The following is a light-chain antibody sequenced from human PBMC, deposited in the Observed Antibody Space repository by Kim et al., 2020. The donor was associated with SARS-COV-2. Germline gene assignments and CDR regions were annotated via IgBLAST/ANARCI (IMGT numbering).Light chain of an antibody. J-gene: IGKJ3*01. Sequence: EIVMTQSPATLSVSPGERATLSCSASQSVSSNLAWYQQKPGQAPRLLIYGASTRATGIPARFSGSGSGTEFTLTISSLQSEDFAVYSCQQYNNWPPIFGPGTKVDIK. CDR3: QQYNNWPPI. CDR1: QSVSSN. V-gene: IGKV3-15*01. CDR2: GAS.